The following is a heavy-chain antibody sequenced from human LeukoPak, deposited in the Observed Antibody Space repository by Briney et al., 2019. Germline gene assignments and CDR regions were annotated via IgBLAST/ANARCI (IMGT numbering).Heavy chain of an antibody. V-gene: IGHV4-59*01. D-gene: IGHD2-15*01. J-gene: IGHJ5*02. CDR3: ARLLVVESRFDP. Sequence: SETLSLTCTVSGGSISTYWWSWIRQAPGKGLEWIGNIHYSMSTYSNPSLKRRVTISLDTSKNQFSLKLSSVTAADTAMYYCARLLVVESRFDPFLQGTLVTVSS. CDR2: IHYSMST. CDR1: GGSISTYW.